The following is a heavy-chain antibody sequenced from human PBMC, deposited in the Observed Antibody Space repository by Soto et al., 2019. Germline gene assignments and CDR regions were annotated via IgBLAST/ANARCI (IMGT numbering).Heavy chain of an antibody. CDR2: INPHGGST. Sequence: QLVQSGGEVKQPGASVKVSCKAPRDTFTSYYINWVRQAPGQGLEWMGVINPHGGSTAYAQKFKGRVAGTKEPSASRVYMEVRGLSSENRAMYFCARPSGGIFGKIIGETNGFPPGGQGPLAPVPP. V-gene: IGHV1-46*01. CDR3: ARPSGGIFGKIIGETNGFPP. CDR1: RDTFTSYY. D-gene: IGHD3-3*01. J-gene: IGHJ5*02.